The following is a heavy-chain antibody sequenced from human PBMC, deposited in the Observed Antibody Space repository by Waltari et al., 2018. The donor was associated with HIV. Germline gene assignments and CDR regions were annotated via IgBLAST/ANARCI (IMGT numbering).Heavy chain of an antibody. J-gene: IGHJ6*02. D-gene: IGHD5-18*01. V-gene: IGHV3-66*01. CDR2: IYTGGST. Sequence: EVQLVESGGGLVQPGGSLRLSCAASGFTVSTNSMSWVRQAPGKGLEWVSLIYTGGSTYYADSVKGRFTISRDNSKNTLYLQMNSLRAEYTAVYYCASPDTTMVHGHYYFYHMDVWGQGTTVTVSS. CDR3: ASPDTTMVHGHYYFYHMDV. CDR1: GFTVSTNS.